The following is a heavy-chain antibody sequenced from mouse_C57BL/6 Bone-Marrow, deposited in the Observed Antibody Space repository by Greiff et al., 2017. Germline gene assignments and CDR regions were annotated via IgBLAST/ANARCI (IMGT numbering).Heavy chain of an antibody. CDR1: GFTFSSYA. V-gene: IGHV5-4*01. D-gene: IGHD4-1*01. CDR3: ARDRLGRSVDY. J-gene: IGHJ2*01. Sequence: DVKLVESGGGLVKPGGSLKLSCAASGFTFSSYAMSWVRQTPEKRLEWVATISDGGSYTYYPDNVKGRFTISRDNAKNNLYLQMSHLKSEDTAMYYCARDRLGRSVDYWGQGTTLTVSS. CDR2: ISDGGSYT.